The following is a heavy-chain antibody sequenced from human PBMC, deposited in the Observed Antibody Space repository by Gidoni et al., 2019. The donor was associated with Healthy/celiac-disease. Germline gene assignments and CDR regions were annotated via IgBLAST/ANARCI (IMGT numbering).Heavy chain of an antibody. V-gene: IGHV4-38-2*02. CDR1: TSGYY. Sequence: TSGYYWGWIRQPPGKGLEWIGSIYHSGSTYYNPSLKSRVTISVDTSKNQFSLKLSSVTAADTAVYYCARDRDYYYDSSGYPPRFDYWGQGTLVTVSS. D-gene: IGHD3-22*01. J-gene: IGHJ4*02. CDR3: ARDRDYYYDSSGYPPRFDY. CDR2: IYHSGST.